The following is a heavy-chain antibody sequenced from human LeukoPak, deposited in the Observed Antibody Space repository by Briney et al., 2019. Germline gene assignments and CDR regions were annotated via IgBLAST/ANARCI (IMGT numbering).Heavy chain of an antibody. CDR3: ARTNSQARDYYYYMDV. V-gene: IGHV3-7*01. Sequence: PGGSLRLSCAASGFTFTTYWMSWVRQAPGQGLEWVANINQDRNEKYYVDSVKGRFTMSRDNAKNSLYLQMNSLRADDTAVYYCARTNSQARDYYYYMDVWGKGTTVTVSS. J-gene: IGHJ6*03. CDR1: GFTFTTYW. CDR2: INQDRNEK. D-gene: IGHD1-7*01.